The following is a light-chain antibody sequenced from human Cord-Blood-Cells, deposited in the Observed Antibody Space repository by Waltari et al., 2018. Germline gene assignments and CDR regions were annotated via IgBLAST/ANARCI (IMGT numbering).Light chain of an antibody. Sequence: QSALTQSASVSGSPGQSITISCTGTSSDGGGYNYVSWDQQHPGKAPKLMIYAVSKRPSGVSNRFSGSKSGNTASLTISGLQAEDEADYYCSSYTSSSWVFGGGTKLTVL. V-gene: IGLV2-14*01. CDR3: SSYTSSSWV. CDR1: SSDGGGYNY. CDR2: AVS. J-gene: IGLJ3*02.